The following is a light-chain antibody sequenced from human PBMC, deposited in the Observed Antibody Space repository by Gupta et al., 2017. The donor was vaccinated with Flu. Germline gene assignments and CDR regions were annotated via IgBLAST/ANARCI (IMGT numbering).Light chain of an antibody. CDR3: QQYYSTLR. CDR2: WAS. CDR1: QSVLYSSNNKNY. Sequence: DIVMTQSPDSLAVSLGERATINCKSSQSVLYSSNNKNYLAWYQQKPGQPPKLLIYWASTRESGVPDRFSGSGSGTDFTLTISSRQAEDVAVYYWQQYYSTLRFGQGTKLEIK. V-gene: IGKV4-1*01. J-gene: IGKJ2*03.